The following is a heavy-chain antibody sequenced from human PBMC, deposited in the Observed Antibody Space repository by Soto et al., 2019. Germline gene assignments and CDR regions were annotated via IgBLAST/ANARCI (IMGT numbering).Heavy chain of an antibody. CDR3: ARDLGSRQQLYYYYYYGMDV. Sequence: GGSLRLSCAASGFTFSSYGMHWVRQAPGKGLEWVAVIWYDGSNKYYADSVKGRFTISRDNSKNTLYLQMNSLRAEDTAVYYCARDLGSRQQLYYYYYYGMDVWGQGTTVTVSS. J-gene: IGHJ6*02. V-gene: IGHV3-33*01. CDR1: GFTFSSYG. D-gene: IGHD6-13*01. CDR2: IWYDGSNK.